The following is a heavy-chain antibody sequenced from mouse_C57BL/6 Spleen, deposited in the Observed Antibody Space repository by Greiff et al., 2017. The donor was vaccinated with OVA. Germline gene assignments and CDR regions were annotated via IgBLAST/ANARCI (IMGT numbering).Heavy chain of an antibody. CDR1: GFTFSDYY. CDR2: INYDGSST. D-gene: IGHD2-12*01. CDR3: AREGYSLDY. J-gene: IGHJ2*01. V-gene: IGHV5-16*01. Sequence: VQLKQSEGGLVQPGSSMKLSCTASGFTFSDYYMAWVRQVPEKGLEWVANINYDGSSTYYLDSLKSRFIISRDNAKNILYLQMSSLKSEDTATYYCAREGYSLDYWGQGTTLTVSS.